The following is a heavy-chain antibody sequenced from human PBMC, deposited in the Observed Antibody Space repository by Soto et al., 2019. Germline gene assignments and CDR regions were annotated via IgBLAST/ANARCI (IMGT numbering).Heavy chain of an antibody. CDR3: ARHAYYYDSSGYFDP. D-gene: IGHD3-22*01. J-gene: IGHJ5*02. Sequence: PWGSLRLSCAASGFNFITYSINFFRHSPLKCLEWVSSVSASSTYIHYADAVKGRFTISRDNAKNSLSLQMNSLRAEDTAVYYCARHAYYYDSSGYFDPWGQGTTVTVSS. CDR1: GFNFITYS. V-gene: IGHV3-21*01. CDR2: VSASSTYI.